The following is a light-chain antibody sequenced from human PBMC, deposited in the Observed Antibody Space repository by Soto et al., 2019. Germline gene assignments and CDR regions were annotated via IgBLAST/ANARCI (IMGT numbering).Light chain of an antibody. CDR1: SSDVGGYTS. J-gene: IGLJ1*01. Sequence: SVLTQPRSVSGSTVQSVTISCNGTSSDVGGYTSVSWYQQHPGTAPTLLIYDVSNRPSGVPDRFSGSKSGNSASLTISRLQADDEAYHYCCSSAGSYTPSVFGTGTKVTVL. V-gene: IGLV2-11*01. CDR2: DVS. CDR3: CSSAGSYTPSV.